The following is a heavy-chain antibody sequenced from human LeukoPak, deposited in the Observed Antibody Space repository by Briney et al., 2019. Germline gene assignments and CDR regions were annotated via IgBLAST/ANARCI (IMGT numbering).Heavy chain of an antibody. J-gene: IGHJ4*02. Sequence: TGGSLRLSCAASGFTFSNHWMHWVRQAPGKGLVWVSRIDEGGSNAMYADSVKGRCSISRDNAKNTVNLQMNSLRAEDTGVYYCIRDEALWRLDYWGQGTLVTVSS. CDR1: GFTFSNHW. V-gene: IGHV3-74*03. CDR3: IRDEALWRLDY. CDR2: IDEGGSNA. D-gene: IGHD2-21*01.